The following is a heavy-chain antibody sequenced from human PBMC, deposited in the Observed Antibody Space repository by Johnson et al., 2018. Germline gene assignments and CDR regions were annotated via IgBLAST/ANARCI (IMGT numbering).Heavy chain of an antibody. J-gene: IGHJ3*02. CDR1: GFTFSSYG. CDR2: ISYDGSNK. CDR3: AKELSYKYYCGGDCPDAFDI. V-gene: IGHV3-30*18. D-gene: IGHD2-21*02. Sequence: VQLVESGGGVVQPGRSLRLSCAASGFTFSSYGMHWVRQAPGKGLEWVAVISYDGSNKYYADYVKGRFTISRDNSKNTLYLQMNSLRAEDTAVYYCAKELSYKYYCGGDCPDAFDIWGQGTMVTVSS.